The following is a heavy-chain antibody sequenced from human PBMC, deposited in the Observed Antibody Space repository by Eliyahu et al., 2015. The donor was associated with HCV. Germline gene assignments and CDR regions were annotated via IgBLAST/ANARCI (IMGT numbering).Heavy chain of an antibody. CDR2: IYYTGST. CDR3: ARENTMIQGVIDS. Sequence: QVQLQESGPGLVKPSXTLSLXCTXSGXSISSGYSWSWIRQPPGKGLEWIGYIYYTGSTYYNPSLKSRATISIDTSKNLFSLKVTSVTAADTAVYYCARENTMIQGVIDSWGQGTLVTVSS. J-gene: IGHJ4*02. CDR1: GXSISSGYS. D-gene: IGHD3-10*01. V-gene: IGHV4-31*03.